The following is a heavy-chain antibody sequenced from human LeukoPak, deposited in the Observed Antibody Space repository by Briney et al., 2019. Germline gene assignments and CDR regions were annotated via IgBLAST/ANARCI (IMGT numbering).Heavy chain of an antibody. CDR1: GFTFDDYG. CDR2: ISWNSGSI. CDR3: AKDFRTGGSYYGHYFQH. J-gene: IGHJ1*01. D-gene: IGHD1-26*01. Sequence: GGSLRLSCAAPGFTFDDYGMHWVRQAPGKGLEWVSGISWNSGSIGYADSVKGRFTISRDNAKNSLYLQMNSLRAEDTALYYCAKDFRTGGSYYGHYFQHWGQGTLVTVSS. V-gene: IGHV3-9*01.